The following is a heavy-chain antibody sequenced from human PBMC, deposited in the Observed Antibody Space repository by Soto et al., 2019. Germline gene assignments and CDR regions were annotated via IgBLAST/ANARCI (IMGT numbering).Heavy chain of an antibody. CDR2: ISSSSSNT. CDR1: RFSFSTYE. V-gene: IGHV3-48*03. D-gene: IGHD6-19*01. Sequence: EVQLVESGGGLVQPGGSLRLSCAASRFSFSTYEMNWVRQAPGKGLEWVSYISSSSSNTYYADSVKGRFTISRDNAKKSVYLQMNSLSDEDTAVYYCARGGSSGYYYFDSWGQGTLVTVSS. CDR3: ARGGSSGYYYFDS. J-gene: IGHJ4*02.